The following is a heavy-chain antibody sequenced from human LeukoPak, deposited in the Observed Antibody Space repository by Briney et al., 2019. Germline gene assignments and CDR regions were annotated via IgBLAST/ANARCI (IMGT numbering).Heavy chain of an antibody. V-gene: IGHV3-23*01. CDR2: ISGSGGST. J-gene: IGHJ6*03. CDR3: AKGGRGAYYYYYMDV. D-gene: IGHD2-15*01. Sequence: GGPLRLSCAASGFTFSSYAMSWVRQAPGEGLEWVSAISGSGGSTYYADSVKGRFTISRDNSKNTLYLQMNSLRAEDTAVYYCAKGGRGAYYYYYMDVWGKGTTVTVSS. CDR1: GFTFSSYA.